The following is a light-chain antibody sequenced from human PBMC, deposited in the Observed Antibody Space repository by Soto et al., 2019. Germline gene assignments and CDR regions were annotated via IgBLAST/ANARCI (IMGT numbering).Light chain of an antibody. V-gene: IGKV4-1*01. CDR2: WAS. CDR3: QKYYSIPWK. CDR1: QSVLHNSNNKNY. J-gene: IGKJ1*01. Sequence: DIVMTQSPDSLSVSLVKSATISCKSSQSVLHNSNNKNYLAWYQQKPGQPPKVLIYWASNRESGVPDRFSGSGSGTDFTLTISSLQAEDVAVYYCQKYYSIPWKFGQGTKVDIK.